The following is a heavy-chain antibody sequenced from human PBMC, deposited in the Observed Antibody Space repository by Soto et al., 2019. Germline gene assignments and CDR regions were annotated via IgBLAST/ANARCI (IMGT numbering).Heavy chain of an antibody. CDR1: GFTFSSFA. J-gene: IGHJ2*01. D-gene: IGHD6-19*01. CDR3: ARGGAVASSWYFDL. CDR2: ISYNGINI. Sequence: QVQVVESGGGVVQPGRSLRLSCAASGFTFSSFAFHWVRQAPGKGLEWVTAISYNGINIYYADSVKGRFTISRDNSKNTSYLQMNSLRAEDTARYYCARGGAVASSWYFDLWGRGTLVTVSS. V-gene: IGHV3-30-3*01.